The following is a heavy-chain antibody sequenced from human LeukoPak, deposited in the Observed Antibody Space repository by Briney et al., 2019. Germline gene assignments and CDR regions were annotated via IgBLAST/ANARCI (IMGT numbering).Heavy chain of an antibody. J-gene: IGHJ4*02. CDR2: IYYSGST. Sequence: SETLSLTCTVSGGSISSYYWSWIRQPPGKGLEGIGYIYYSGSTNYNPSLKSRVTISVDTSKNQFSLKLSSVTAADTAVYYCARMDSSGYYPVDYWGQGTLVTVSS. CDR1: GGSISSYY. V-gene: IGHV4-59*01. D-gene: IGHD3-22*01. CDR3: ARMDSSGYYPVDY.